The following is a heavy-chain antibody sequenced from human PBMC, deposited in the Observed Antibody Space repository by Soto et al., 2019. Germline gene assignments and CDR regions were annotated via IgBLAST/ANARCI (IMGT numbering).Heavy chain of an antibody. CDR3: ARGGYYDFWSGYLSSRDQTSWFDP. CDR2: ITPIFGKT. CDR1: GGTFSSYV. D-gene: IGHD3-3*01. J-gene: IGHJ5*02. Sequence: QVQLVQSGAEVKKPGSSVKVSCKASGGTFSSYVISWVRQAHGQGLEWMGGITPIFGKTNYAQKFQGRVTITADESTSTAYMELSSLRSEDTAVYYCARGGYYDFWSGYLSSRDQTSWFDPWGQGTLVTVSS. V-gene: IGHV1-69*01.